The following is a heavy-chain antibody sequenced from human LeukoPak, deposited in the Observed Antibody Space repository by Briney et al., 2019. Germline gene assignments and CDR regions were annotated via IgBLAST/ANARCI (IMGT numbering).Heavy chain of an antibody. V-gene: IGHV5-51*01. Sequence: GESLKISCQGSGSTFAIYWIGWVRQIPGTGMEWMGIIYPGDSDTIYNPSFQGQDTISVDKSITTAYLQWSSLKASDTATYYCARSFRGSGWYIDNWGQGTLVTVSS. J-gene: IGHJ4*02. D-gene: IGHD6-25*01. CDR1: GSTFAIYW. CDR3: ARSFRGSGWYIDN. CDR2: IYPGDSDT.